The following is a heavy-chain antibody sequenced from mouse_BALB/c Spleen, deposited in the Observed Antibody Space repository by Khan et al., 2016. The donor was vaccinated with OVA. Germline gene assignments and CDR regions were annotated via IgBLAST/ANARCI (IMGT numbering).Heavy chain of an antibody. CDR1: GYTFTSYV. CDR3: ARNYRYDVYFDY. J-gene: IGHJ2*01. Sequence: VQLQQSGPELVKPGASVRMSCKASGYTFTSYVMHWVKQKPGQGLEWIGYIYPYNDDTKYNEKFKGKATLTSDKSSSTAYLELSSLTSEDSAVYYCARNYRYDVYFDYGGQGTTLTVSS. D-gene: IGHD2-14*01. V-gene: IGHV1S136*01. CDR2: IYPYNDDT.